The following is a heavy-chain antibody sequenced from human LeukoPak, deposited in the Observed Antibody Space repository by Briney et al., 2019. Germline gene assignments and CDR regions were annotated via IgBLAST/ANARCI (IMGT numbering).Heavy chain of an antibody. D-gene: IGHD5-12*01. J-gene: IGHJ4*02. CDR2: ISTSSSTV. CDR1: GFTFSDYY. CDR3: ARVLATTLDY. Sequence: GGSLRLSCAATGFTFSDYYMSWIRQAPGKGLEWVSYISTSSSTVYYADSVKGRFTVSRDNAKNSLYLQMNSLRAEDTAVYYCARVLATTLDYWGQGTLVTVSS. V-gene: IGHV3-11*01.